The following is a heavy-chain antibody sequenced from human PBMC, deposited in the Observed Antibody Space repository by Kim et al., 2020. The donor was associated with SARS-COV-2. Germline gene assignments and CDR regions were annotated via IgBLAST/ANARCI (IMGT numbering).Heavy chain of an antibody. CDR1: GFTFSSYS. J-gene: IGHJ6*02. CDR3: ASALRYYDFPWYYYGMDV. Sequence: GGSLRLSCAASGFTFSSYSMNWVRQAPGKGLEWVSSISSSNSYIYYADSVKGRFTISRDNAKNSLHLQMNSLRAEDTAVYYCASALRYYDFPWYYYGMDVWGQGTTVTVSS. D-gene: IGHD3-22*01. V-gene: IGHV3-21*01. CDR2: ISSSNSYI.